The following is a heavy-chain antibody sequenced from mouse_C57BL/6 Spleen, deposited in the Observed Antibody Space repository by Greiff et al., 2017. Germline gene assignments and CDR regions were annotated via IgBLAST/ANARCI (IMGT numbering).Heavy chain of an antibody. Sequence: QVQLQQPGAELVKPGASVKLSCKASGYTFTSYWMHWVKQRPGQGLEWIGMIHPNSGSTNYNEKFKSKATLTVDKSSSTAYMQLSSLTSEDSAVYYCAREGRGCSPLYAMDDWGQGTSVTVSS. CDR1: GYTFTSYW. J-gene: IGHJ4*01. CDR2: IHPNSGST. V-gene: IGHV1-64*01. D-gene: IGHD3-3*01. CDR3: AREGRGCSPLYAMDD.